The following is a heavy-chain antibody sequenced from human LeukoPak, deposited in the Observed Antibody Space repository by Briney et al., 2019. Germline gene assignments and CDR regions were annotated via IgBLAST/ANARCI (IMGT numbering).Heavy chain of an antibody. CDR2: ISSRGSTI. V-gene: IGHV3-11*04. J-gene: IGHJ6*03. Sequence: PGGSLRLSCAASGFTFSDYYMSWIRQAPGKGLEWVSYISSRGSTIYYADSVKGRFTISRDNAKNSLYLQMNSLRAEDTAVYYCARIYCSSTSCPFYYYYMDVSGKGTTVTVSS. D-gene: IGHD2-2*01. CDR3: ARIYCSSTSCPFYYYYMDV. CDR1: GFTFSDYY.